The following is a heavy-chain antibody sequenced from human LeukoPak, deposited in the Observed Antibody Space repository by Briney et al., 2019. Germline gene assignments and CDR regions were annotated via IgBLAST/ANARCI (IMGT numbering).Heavy chain of an antibody. J-gene: IGHJ4*02. V-gene: IGHV3-73*01. CDR2: IRSKANSYAT. D-gene: IGHD1-26*01. CDR3: TGQGIVATHTHY. CDR1: GFTFSGSA. Sequence: PGGSLRLSCAASGFTFSGSAMHWVRQASGKGLEWVGRIRSKANSYATAYAASVKGRFTISRDDSKNTAYLQMNSLKTEDTAVYYCTGQGIVATHTHYWGQGTLVTVSS.